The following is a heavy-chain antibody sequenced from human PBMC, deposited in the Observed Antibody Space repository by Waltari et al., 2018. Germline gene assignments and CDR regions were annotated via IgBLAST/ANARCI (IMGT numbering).Heavy chain of an antibody. J-gene: IGHJ3*02. CDR1: GYRFASYW. Sequence: EVQLVQSGAQVKTPGESLTISCKGSGYRFASYWIGRVRQMPGKGLEWMGIIYPGDSDTRYSPSFQGQVTISADKSISTAYLQWSSLKASDTAMYYCVVYSQDAFDIWGQGTMVTVSS. CDR2: IYPGDSDT. V-gene: IGHV5-51*01. D-gene: IGHD2-21*01. CDR3: VVYSQDAFDI.